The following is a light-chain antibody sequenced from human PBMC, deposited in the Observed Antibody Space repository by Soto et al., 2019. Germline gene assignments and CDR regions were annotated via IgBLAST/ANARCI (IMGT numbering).Light chain of an antibody. J-gene: IGKJ1*01. CDR2: GAS. V-gene: IGKV3-20*01. CDR1: QSVSSSY. CDR3: QQYGSSAWT. Sequence: EIVLTQSPGTLSLSPGERATLSCRASQSVSSSYLAWYQQTPGQAPRLLIYGASSRATGIPDRFSGSGSGTDFTLTISRLEAEDFAVYYCQQYGSSAWTFGQGTEVEIK.